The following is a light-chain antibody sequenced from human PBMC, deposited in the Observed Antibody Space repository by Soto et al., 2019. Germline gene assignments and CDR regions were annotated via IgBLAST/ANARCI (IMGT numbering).Light chain of an antibody. CDR2: RDN. J-gene: IGLJ3*02. CDR1: SSNIGSNY. CDR3: ATWDDSLSAWV. Sequence: QSVLIQPPSASGTPGQRVTMSCSGSSSNIGSNYVYWFQQLPGTAPKLLIQRDNQRPSGVPDRFSGSKSGTSASLAISGLRSEDEADYFCATWDDSLSAWVFGGGTKLTGL. V-gene: IGLV1-47*01.